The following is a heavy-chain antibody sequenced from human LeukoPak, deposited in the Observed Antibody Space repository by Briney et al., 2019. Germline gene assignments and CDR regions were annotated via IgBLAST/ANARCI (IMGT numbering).Heavy chain of an antibody. J-gene: IGHJ5*02. CDR2: ISSNGGST. D-gene: IGHD2-2*01. CDR3: EKGYCSIPTCRFPP. CDR1: GFTFSSYA. Sequence: GGSLRLSCSASGFTFSSYAMHWVRQAPGKGLEYVSAISSNGGSTYYADSVKGRFTISRDNSKNTLYLQMSSLRAEDTALYYCEKGYCSIPTCRFPPWGEEPLVPVSP. V-gene: IGHV3-64D*06.